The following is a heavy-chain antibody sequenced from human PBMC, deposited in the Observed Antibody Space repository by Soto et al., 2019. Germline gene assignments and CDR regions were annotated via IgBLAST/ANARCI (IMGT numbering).Heavy chain of an antibody. J-gene: IGHJ4*02. CDR2: FDPEDGET. V-gene: IGHV1-24*01. D-gene: IGHD2-2*01. Sequence: ASVKVSCKVSGYTLTELSMHWVRQAPGKGLEWMGGFDPEDGETIYAQKFQGRVTMTEDTSTDTAYMELRSLRSDDTAVYYCARGIEVPAAMPGDYWGQGTLVTVSS. CDR3: ARGIEVPAAMPGDY. CDR1: GYTLTELS.